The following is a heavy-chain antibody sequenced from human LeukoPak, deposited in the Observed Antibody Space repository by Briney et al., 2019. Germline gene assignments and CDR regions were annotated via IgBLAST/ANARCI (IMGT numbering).Heavy chain of an antibody. CDR2: IKQDGSEK. J-gene: IGHJ4*02. CDR3: AKDKGNYGYDY. Sequence: GGSLRLSCAASGFTFSSYWMSWVRQAPGKGLEWVANIKQDGSEKYYVDSVKGRFTISRDNAKNSLYLQMNSLRAEDTAVYFCAKDKGNYGYDYWGQGTLVTVSS. CDR1: GFTFSSYW. V-gene: IGHV3-7*01. D-gene: IGHD5-24*01.